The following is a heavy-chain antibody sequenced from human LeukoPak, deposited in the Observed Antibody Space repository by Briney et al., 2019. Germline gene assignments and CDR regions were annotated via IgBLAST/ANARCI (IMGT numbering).Heavy chain of an antibody. D-gene: IGHD6-13*01. Sequence: SETLSLTCTVSGYSISSGYYWGWIRQPPGKGLEWIGSIYHSGSTYYNPSLKSRVTISVDTSKNQFSLKLSSVTAADTAVYYCARIWTLAAALDYWGQGTLVTVSS. CDR3: ARIWTLAAALDY. J-gene: IGHJ4*02. CDR1: GYSISSGYY. CDR2: IYHSGST. V-gene: IGHV4-38-2*02.